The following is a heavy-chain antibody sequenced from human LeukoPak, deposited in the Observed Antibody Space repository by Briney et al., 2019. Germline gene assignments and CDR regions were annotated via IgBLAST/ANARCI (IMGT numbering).Heavy chain of an antibody. CDR3: ARSIQLWPYFDY. Sequence: PGGSLRLSCAASGFTVSSNYMSWVRQAPGKGLEWVSYISSSSSTIYYADSVKGRFTISRDNAKNSLYLQMNSLRDEDTAVYYCARSIQLWPYFDYWGQGTLVTVSS. CDR1: GFTVSSNY. D-gene: IGHD5-18*01. V-gene: IGHV3-48*02. CDR2: ISSSSSTI. J-gene: IGHJ4*02.